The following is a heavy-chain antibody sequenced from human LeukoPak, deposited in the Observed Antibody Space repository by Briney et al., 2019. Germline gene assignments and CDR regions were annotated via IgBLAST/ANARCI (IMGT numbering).Heavy chain of an antibody. CDR3: APTLVRGISPPFDS. Sequence: ESGPTLVKPTQTLTLTCTFSGFSLTTSGVGVGWIRQPPGKALEWLALIYWDDDKRYSPFLKSRLTITKDTSKDQVVLTMTNMDPVHTATSYRAPTLVRGISPPFDSCGPGPLVTVSS. CDR1: GFSLTTSGVG. J-gene: IGHJ5*01. CDR2: IYWDDDK. V-gene: IGHV2-5*02. D-gene: IGHD2-15*01.